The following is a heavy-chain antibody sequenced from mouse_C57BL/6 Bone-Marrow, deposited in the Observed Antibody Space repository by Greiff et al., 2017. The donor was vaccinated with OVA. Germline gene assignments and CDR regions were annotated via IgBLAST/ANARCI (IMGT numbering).Heavy chain of an antibody. V-gene: IGHV14-2*01. D-gene: IGHD1-1*01. CDR1: GFNIKDYY. CDR3: TYYYIAY. CDR2: IDPEDGET. Sequence: EVQLVESGAELVKPGASVKLSCTASGFNIKDYYMHWVKQRTEQGLEWIGRIDPEDGETKYAPNFQGKATITADTSSNTAYLQLSSLTSEDTAVYYCTYYYIAYWGQGTLVTVSA. J-gene: IGHJ3*01.